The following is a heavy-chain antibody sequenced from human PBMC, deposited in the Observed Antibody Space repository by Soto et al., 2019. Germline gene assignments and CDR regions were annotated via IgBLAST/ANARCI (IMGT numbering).Heavy chain of an antibody. V-gene: IGHV5-51*01. CDR2: IYPGDSDT. CDR1: GYSFTTYW. Sequence: VESLTSSCKVSGYSFTTYWIAWVLQMPGKGLEWMGIIYPGDSDTRYSPSFQGQVTISVDKSISTAYLQWSSLKASGTAMYYCARILQDIVVVPPDYYYGMDVWGQGTTVTVSS. CDR3: ARILQDIVVVPPDYYYGMDV. J-gene: IGHJ6*01. D-gene: IGHD2-2*01.